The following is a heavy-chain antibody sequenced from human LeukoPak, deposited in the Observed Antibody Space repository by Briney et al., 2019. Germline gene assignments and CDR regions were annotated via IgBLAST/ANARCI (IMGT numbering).Heavy chain of an antibody. V-gene: IGHV3-21*06. CDR2: IRSNSRGI. Sequence: GGSLRLSCAASGFTFNSYTMNWVRQAPGRGLESVSSIRSNSRGINYADSVKGRFTISRDNDKNTVFLEMNSLRAEDTAVYYCARDGASIDDQYYGLDVWGQGTTVTVSS. J-gene: IGHJ6*02. D-gene: IGHD1-1*01. CDR1: GFTFNSYT. CDR3: ARDGASIDDQYYGLDV.